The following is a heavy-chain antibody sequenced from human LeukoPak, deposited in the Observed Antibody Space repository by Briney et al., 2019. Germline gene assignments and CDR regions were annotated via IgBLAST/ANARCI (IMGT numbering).Heavy chain of an antibody. CDR3: ARDLISGHYTFDY. V-gene: IGHV3-48*02. D-gene: IGHD1-26*01. J-gene: IGHJ4*02. CDR2: ISYSSSTI. Sequence: QPGGSLRLSCAASGFPFSSFSMNWVRQAPGKGLEWVSYISYSSSTIYYADSVKGRFTISRDNAKNSLCLQMNSLRDEDTAVYYCARDLISGHYTFDYWGQGALVTVSS. CDR1: GFPFSSFS.